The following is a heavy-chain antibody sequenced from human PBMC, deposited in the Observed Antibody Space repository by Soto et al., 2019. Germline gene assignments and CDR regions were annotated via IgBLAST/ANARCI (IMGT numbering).Heavy chain of an antibody. J-gene: IGHJ6*02. V-gene: IGHV3-30-3*01. CDR3: ARGKSGYDWGFSYYYYGMDV. D-gene: IGHD5-12*01. Sequence: GGSLRLSCAASGFTFSSYAMHWVRQAPGKGLEWVAVISYDGSNKYYADSVKGRFTISRDNSKNTLYLQMNSLRAEDTAVYYCARGKSGYDWGFSYYYYGMDVWGQGTTVTVSS. CDR1: GFTFSSYA. CDR2: ISYDGSNK.